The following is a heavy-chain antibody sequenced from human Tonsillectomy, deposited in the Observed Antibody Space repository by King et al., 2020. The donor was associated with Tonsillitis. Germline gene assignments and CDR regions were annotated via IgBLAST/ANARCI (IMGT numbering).Heavy chain of an antibody. CDR1: GFIFDDYA. J-gene: IGHJ4*02. Sequence: VQLVESGGGLVQPGRSLRLSCAASGFIFDDYAMHWVRQATGKGLEWVSGISWNSGSIGYADSVKGRFTISRDNAKNSLYLQMNSLRAEDTALYYCAKDRGYSYGTTNFDYWGQGTLVTVSS. CDR3: AKDRGYSYGTTNFDY. D-gene: IGHD5-18*01. CDR2: ISWNSGSI. V-gene: IGHV3-9*01.